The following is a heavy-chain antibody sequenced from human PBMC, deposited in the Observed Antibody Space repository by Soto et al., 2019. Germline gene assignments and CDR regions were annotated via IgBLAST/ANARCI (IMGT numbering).Heavy chain of an antibody. CDR2: ISPGSGYP. Sequence: GGSLRLSCADSGFTFGDSYRSWFRQAPGKGLEWLSYISPGSGYPAYADSVKGLFTISTDNAKSPLYLPIISLTADNKAIFFGVRGGGGGLFDPWGQGTMVTFSS. V-gene: IGHV3-11*06. J-gene: IGHJ5*02. CDR1: GFTFGDSY. CDR3: VRGGGGGLFDP. D-gene: IGHD2-15*01.